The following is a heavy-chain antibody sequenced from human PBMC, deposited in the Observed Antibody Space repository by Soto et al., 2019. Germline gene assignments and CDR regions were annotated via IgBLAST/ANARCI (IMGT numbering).Heavy chain of an antibody. V-gene: IGHV1-46*01. D-gene: IGHD6-19*01. J-gene: IGHJ6*02. CDR3: STVRAVAVTNYYGMDV. Sequence: QVQLVQSGAEVKKPGASVKVSCKASGYTFTSYYMHWVRQAPGQGREWMGIINPSGGSTSYAQKFQCRVTMTSDTSTNTVYMERSSLRSEDTAVYYCSTVRAVAVTNYYGMDVWGQGTTVTVSS. CDR2: INPSGGST. CDR1: GYTFTSYY.